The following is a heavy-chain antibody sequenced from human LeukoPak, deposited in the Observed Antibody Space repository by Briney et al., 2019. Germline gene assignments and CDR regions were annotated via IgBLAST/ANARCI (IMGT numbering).Heavy chain of an antibody. CDR3: ARRGEAMDTFDY. CDR1: GYSFTSYR. CDR2: IYPGDSDT. V-gene: IGHV5-51*01. J-gene: IGHJ4*02. Sequence: GESLKISCKDSGYSFTSYRIGWVRQMPGKGLEWMGIIYPGDSDTRYSPSFQGQVTISADKSINTAYLQWSSLKASDTAIYYCARRGEAMDTFDYWGQGTLVTVSS. D-gene: IGHD5-18*01.